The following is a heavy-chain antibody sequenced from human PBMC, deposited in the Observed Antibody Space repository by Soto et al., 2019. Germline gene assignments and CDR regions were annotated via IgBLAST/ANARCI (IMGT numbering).Heavy chain of an antibody. Sequence: GGSLRLSCAASGFTFSNYAVGWVRQAPGKRLEWVSAISGSGINTYYADSVEGRFTISRDNSKNTLYLQMNSLRAEDTAIYYCANVMWCGGNYMNWFASLGQGALDTVSS. CDR1: GFTFSNYA. CDR3: ANVMWCGGNYMNWFAS. V-gene: IGHV3-23*01. CDR2: ISGSGINT. D-gene: IGHD2-21*01. J-gene: IGHJ5*01.